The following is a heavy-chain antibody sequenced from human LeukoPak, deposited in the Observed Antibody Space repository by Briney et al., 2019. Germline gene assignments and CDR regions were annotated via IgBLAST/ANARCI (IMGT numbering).Heavy chain of an antibody. CDR2: IHYSGST. V-gene: IGHV4-59*01. CDR1: GGSISSYY. J-gene: IGHJ6*03. CDR3: ARVSWFPGTSYYYMDI. D-gene: IGHD1-1*01. Sequence: SETLSLTCTVSGGSISSYYWSWIRQPPGKGLLWIGYIHYSGSTNYNPSLKSRVTVSVDTSNNHFSLNLRSVTAADTAVYYCARVSWFPGTSYYYMDIWGKGTTVTVSS.